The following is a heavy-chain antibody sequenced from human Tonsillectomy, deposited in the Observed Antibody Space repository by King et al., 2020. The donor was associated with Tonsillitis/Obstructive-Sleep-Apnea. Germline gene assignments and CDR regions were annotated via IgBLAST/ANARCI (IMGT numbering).Heavy chain of an antibody. Sequence: VQLVESGGGLVKPGGSLRLSCAASGFTFSNAWMSWVRQAPGKGPEWVGRIKSKSKGETTDYSAPVRGRFTISRDDSKTTRFLQMNSLKTEDTAVYYCATDWGSGTYYVRAFDVWGLGTMVTVSS. CDR1: GFTFSNAW. J-gene: IGHJ3*01. V-gene: IGHV3-15*01. CDR3: ATDWGSGTYYVRAFDV. CDR2: IKSKSKGETT. D-gene: IGHD1-26*01.